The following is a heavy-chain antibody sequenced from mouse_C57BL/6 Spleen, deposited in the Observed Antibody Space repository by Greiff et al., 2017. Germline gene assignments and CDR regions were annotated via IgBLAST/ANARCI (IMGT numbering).Heavy chain of an antibody. D-gene: IGHD2-5*01. Sequence: EVQLQQSGPVLVKPGASVKMSCKASGYTFTDYYMNWVKQSHGKSLEWIGVINPYNGGTSYNQKFKGKATLTVDKSSSTAYMELNSLTSEDSAVYYCARGDSKGDYAMDYWGQGTSVTVSS. V-gene: IGHV1-19*01. CDR2: INPYNGGT. CDR3: ARGDSKGDYAMDY. CDR1: GYTFTDYY. J-gene: IGHJ4*01.